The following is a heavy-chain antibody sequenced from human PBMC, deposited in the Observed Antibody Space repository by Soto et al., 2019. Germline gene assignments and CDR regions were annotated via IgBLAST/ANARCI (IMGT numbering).Heavy chain of an antibody. CDR3: ARPTTITIFGVALTNCFDR. Sequence: PGGSLRLSCAASGFTFSDSYMTWIRQAPGKGLEWVSDISSTGSTVYYADSVKGRFTISRDNAKNSLYLQMNGLRAEDTAVYYCARPTTITIFGVALTNCFDRWGQGTLVTVSS. J-gene: IGHJ5*02. D-gene: IGHD3-3*01. CDR2: ISSTGSTV. V-gene: IGHV3-11*01. CDR1: GFTFSDSY.